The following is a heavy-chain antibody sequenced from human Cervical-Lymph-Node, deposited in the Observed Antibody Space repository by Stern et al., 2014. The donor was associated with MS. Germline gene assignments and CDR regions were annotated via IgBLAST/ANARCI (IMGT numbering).Heavy chain of an antibody. V-gene: IGHV1-69*01. J-gene: IGHJ6*02. Sequence: QMQLVQSGAEVKKPGSSVKVSCKASGGTFSNYATSWVRQAPGQGLEWMGGIVPLFGKTNYAQKFQGRVTITADESTSTAYMDLSSLRSEDTAVYYCASPLTATSVPFGYYGMDVWGQGTTVTVS. CDR2: IVPLFGKT. CDR1: GGTFSNYA. D-gene: IGHD4-17*01. CDR3: ASPLTATSVPFGYYGMDV.